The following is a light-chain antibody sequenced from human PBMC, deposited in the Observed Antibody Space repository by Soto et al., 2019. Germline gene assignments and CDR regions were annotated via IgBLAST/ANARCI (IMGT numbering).Light chain of an antibody. CDR2: AGS. CDR3: CSYAGSNTYV. CDR1: SSDVGNYNL. V-gene: IGLV2-23*01. J-gene: IGLJ1*01. Sequence: QSALTQPASVSGSPGQSITISCTGTSSDVGNYNLVSWYQQHPGKAPKVMIYAGSNRPSGVSHRFSGFKSGNTASLTISGPQAEDEADYHCCSYAGSNTYVFGTGTKLTVL.